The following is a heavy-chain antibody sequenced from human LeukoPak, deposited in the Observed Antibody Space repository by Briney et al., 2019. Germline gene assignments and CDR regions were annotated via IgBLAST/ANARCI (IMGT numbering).Heavy chain of an antibody. J-gene: IGHJ4*02. CDR3: ASLDGAMVHFDY. D-gene: IGHD5-18*01. Sequence: PGGSLRLSCAASGFTFNDYAMYWVRQAPGKGLEWVTLISYDGYDKSYADSVKGRFTISRDNSKNTLYLQMNSLRAEDTAVYYCASLDGAMVHFDYWGQGTLVTVSS. CDR1: GFTFNDYA. CDR2: ISYDGYDK. V-gene: IGHV3-30*14.